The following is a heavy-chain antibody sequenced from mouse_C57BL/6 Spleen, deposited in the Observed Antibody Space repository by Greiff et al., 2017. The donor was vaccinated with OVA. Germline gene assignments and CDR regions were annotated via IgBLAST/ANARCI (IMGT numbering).Heavy chain of an antibody. J-gene: IGHJ2*01. V-gene: IGHV1-64*01. Sequence: QVQLQQPGAELVKPGASVKLSCKASGYTFTSYWMHWVKQRPGQGLEWIGMIHPNSGSTNYNEKFKSKATLTVDKSSSTAYMQLSSLTSEDSAVYYCARSAQAYYCDYWGQGTTLTVSS. D-gene: IGHD3-2*02. CDR1: GYTFTSYW. CDR3: ARSAQAYYCDY. CDR2: IHPNSGST.